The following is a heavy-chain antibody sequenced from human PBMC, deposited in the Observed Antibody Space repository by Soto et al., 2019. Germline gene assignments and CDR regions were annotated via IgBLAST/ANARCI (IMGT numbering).Heavy chain of an antibody. D-gene: IGHD2-2*01. Sequence: GGSLRLSGAGSGFTFGGYAMSWVRQAPGKGLEWVSTVSASGFSTYYADSVEGRFTVSRDNSKNTLYLEMNSLRAEDTAIYYCAKEVGRTSWDLDYWGQGTLVTVSS. V-gene: IGHV3-23*01. CDR2: VSASGFST. CDR3: AKEVGRTSWDLDY. J-gene: IGHJ4*02. CDR1: GFTFGGYA.